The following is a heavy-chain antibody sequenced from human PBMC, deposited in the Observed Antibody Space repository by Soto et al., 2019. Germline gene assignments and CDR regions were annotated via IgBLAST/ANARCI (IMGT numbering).Heavy chain of an antibody. J-gene: IGHJ4*02. V-gene: IGHV3-23*01. CDR2: ISGSGATT. D-gene: IGHD5-12*01. CDR1: GFTFSNYA. Sequence: GGSLRLSCAASGFTFSNYAMSWVRQAPGKGLEWVSVISGSGATTYYSESVKGRFTISRDNSKNTLYLQMNSLRAEDTAVYYCAKGRGVATITGLDYWGQGSLVTVSS. CDR3: AKGRGVATITGLDY.